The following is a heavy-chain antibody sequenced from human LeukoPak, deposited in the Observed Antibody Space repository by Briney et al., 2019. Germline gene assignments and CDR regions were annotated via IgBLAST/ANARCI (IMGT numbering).Heavy chain of an antibody. Sequence: GGSLRLSCAASGFTFSSYAMSWVRQPPGKGLEWVSAINGSGGSIYYADSVKGRFTISRDNSKNTLYLQMNSLRAEDTAVYYCARDTIPYYDFWSGYRYYFDYWGQGTLVTVSS. CDR2: INGSGGSI. V-gene: IGHV3-23*01. J-gene: IGHJ4*02. CDR1: GFTFSSYA. CDR3: ARDTIPYYDFWSGYRYYFDY. D-gene: IGHD3-3*01.